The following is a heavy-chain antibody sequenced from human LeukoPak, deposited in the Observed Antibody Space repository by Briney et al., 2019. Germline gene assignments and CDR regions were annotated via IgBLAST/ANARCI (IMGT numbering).Heavy chain of an antibody. J-gene: IGHJ4*02. CDR3: ASRASGNYFDY. D-gene: IGHD3-10*01. CDR1: GGSFSGYY. V-gene: IGHV4-31*11. Sequence: SETLSLTCAVYGGSFSGYYWSWIRQHPGKGLEWIGYIYYSGSSYYNPSLQSRVTISVEMSKNQFSLKLSSVTAADTAVYYCASRASGNYFDYWGQGTLVTVSS. CDR2: IYYSGSS.